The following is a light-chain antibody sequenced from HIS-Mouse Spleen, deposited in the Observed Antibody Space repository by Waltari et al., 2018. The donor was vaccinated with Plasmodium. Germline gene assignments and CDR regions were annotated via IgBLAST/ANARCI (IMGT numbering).Light chain of an antibody. CDR1: QSVSSN. CDR3: QQYNNWPPYT. Sequence: EIVTTQSPATLSVSPGDRAPLSCRASQSVSSNLAWYQQKPGQAPRLLIYGASTTATGIPAMFSGSGSGTEFTLTISSLQSEDFAVYYGQQYNNWPPYTLGQGTKRELK. V-gene: IGKV3-15*01. J-gene: IGKJ2*01. CDR2: GAS.